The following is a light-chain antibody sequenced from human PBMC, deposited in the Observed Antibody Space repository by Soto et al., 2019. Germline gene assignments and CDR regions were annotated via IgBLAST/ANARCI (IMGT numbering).Light chain of an antibody. Sequence: DIPMTQSPSSVSASVGDRVTITCRASQGVGRWLAWYQQKPGTPPTLLTYTASTLQSGVPSRFRGSGSGTDFTLTISSLQPEDFATYYCQQASSFPLTFGGGTKVENK. CDR1: QGVGRW. J-gene: IGKJ4*01. V-gene: IGKV1D-12*01. CDR3: QQASSFPLT. CDR2: TAS.